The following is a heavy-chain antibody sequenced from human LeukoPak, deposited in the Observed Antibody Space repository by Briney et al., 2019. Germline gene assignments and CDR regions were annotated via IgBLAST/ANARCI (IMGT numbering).Heavy chain of an antibody. Sequence: GGSLRLSCAASGFTFSSYEMNWFRQAPGKGLEWVSYISSSGSTIYYADSVKGRFTISRDNAKNSLYLQMNSLRAEDTAVYYCARVGAAADVDYWGQGTLVTVSS. V-gene: IGHV3-48*03. J-gene: IGHJ4*02. CDR3: ARVGAAADVDY. D-gene: IGHD6-13*01. CDR2: ISSSGSTI. CDR1: GFTFSSYE.